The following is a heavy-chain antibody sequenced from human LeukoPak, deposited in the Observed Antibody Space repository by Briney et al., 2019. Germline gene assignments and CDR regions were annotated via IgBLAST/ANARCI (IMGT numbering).Heavy chain of an antibody. J-gene: IGHJ4*02. CDR2: IYHSGST. CDR3: ASTTYSGPTLKGRRPFDY. V-gene: IGHV4-38-2*01. Sequence: SETLSPTCAVSGYSISSGYYWGWIRQPPGKGLEWIGSIYHSGSTYYNPSLKSRVTISVDTSKNQFSLKLSSVTAADTAVYYCASTTYSGPTLKGRRPFDYWGQGTLVTVSS. D-gene: IGHD5-12*01. CDR1: GYSISSGYY.